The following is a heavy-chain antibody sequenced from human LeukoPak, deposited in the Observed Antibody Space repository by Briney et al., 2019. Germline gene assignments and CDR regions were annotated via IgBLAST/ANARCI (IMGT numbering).Heavy chain of an antibody. CDR3: AAENIAAAGTVGWFDS. V-gene: IGHV4-39*07. J-gene: IGHJ5*01. CDR1: GGSIRSGAYY. CDR2: IYYSGNT. Sequence: SETLSLTCTVPGGSIRSGAYYWGWIRQPPGKGLEWIGSIYYSGNTYYSPSLKSRVTMSIDTSRSQFSLKLSSVTAADTAVYYCAAENIAAAGTVGWFDSWGQGTLVAVSS. D-gene: IGHD6-13*01.